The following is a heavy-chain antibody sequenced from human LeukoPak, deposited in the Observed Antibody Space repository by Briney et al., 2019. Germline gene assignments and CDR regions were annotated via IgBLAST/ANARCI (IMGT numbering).Heavy chain of an antibody. Sequence: GESLKISCQGSGYSFTSYWIGWVRQMPGKGLEWMGIIYPGDSDTRYSPSFQGQVTISADKSISTAYLQWSSLKASDTAMYYCARRKYSSGWYVGIYFDYWGQGTLVTVSS. CDR2: IYPGDSDT. V-gene: IGHV5-51*01. J-gene: IGHJ4*02. CDR3: ARRKYSSGWYVGIYFDY. CDR1: GYSFTSYW. D-gene: IGHD6-19*01.